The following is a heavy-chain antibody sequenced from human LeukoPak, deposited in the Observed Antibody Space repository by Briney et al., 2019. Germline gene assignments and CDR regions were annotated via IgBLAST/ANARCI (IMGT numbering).Heavy chain of an antibody. V-gene: IGHV4-4*02. Sequence: PSETLSLTCAVSGGSISSSNWWSWVRQPPGKGLEWIGEIYHSGSTNYNPSLKSRVTISVDTSKNQFSLKLSSVTAADTAVYYCARRGIGVAGGYRARRYYYMDVWGKGTTVTVSS. D-gene: IGHD6-19*01. CDR1: GGSISSSNW. CDR3: ARRGIGVAGGYRARRYYYMDV. CDR2: IYHSGST. J-gene: IGHJ6*03.